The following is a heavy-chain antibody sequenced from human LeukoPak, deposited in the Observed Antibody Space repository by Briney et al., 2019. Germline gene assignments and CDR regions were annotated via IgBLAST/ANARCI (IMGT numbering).Heavy chain of an antibody. CDR3: ARDGVVTMELDY. J-gene: IGHJ4*02. V-gene: IGHV4-59*12. CDR2: IYYTGNT. CDR1: GGSITSYY. Sequence: SETLSLTCTVSGGSITSYYWSWIRQPPGKGLEWIGYIYYTGNTNYNPSLKSRVSISLDTSKNQFSLNLKSVTAADTAMYYCARDGVVTMELDYWGQGILVTVSA. D-gene: IGHD3-3*01.